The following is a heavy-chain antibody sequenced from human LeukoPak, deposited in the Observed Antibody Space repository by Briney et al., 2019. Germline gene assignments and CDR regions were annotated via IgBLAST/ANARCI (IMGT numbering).Heavy chain of an antibody. Sequence: GGSLRLSCAASGFTFSSYAMSWVRPASGKGLEWDSAISGSGGSTYYADSVKGRFTISRDNSKNTLYLQMNSLRAEDTAVYYCAKETRLRYFDWLSFDYWGQGTLVTVSS. CDR3: AKETRLRYFDWLSFDY. V-gene: IGHV3-23*01. CDR1: GFTFSSYA. J-gene: IGHJ4*02. D-gene: IGHD3-9*01. CDR2: ISGSGGST.